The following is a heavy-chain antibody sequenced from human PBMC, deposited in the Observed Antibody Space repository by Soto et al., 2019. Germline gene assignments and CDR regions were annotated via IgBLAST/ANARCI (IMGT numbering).Heavy chain of an antibody. CDR3: ARGSILRFLEWLIN. CDR1: GFTFSSYS. J-gene: IGHJ4*02. Sequence: EVQLVESGGGLVQPGGSLRLSCAASGFTFSSYSMNWVRQAPGKGLEWVSYISSSSSTIYYADSVKGRFTISRDNAKKSMYLQMNSLRDEDTAVYYCARGSILRFLEWLINWGQGTLVTVSS. CDR2: ISSSSSTI. V-gene: IGHV3-48*02. D-gene: IGHD3-3*01.